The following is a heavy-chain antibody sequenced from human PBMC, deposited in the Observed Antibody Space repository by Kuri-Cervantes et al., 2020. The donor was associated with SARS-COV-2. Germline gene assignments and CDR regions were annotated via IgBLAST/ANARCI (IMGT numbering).Heavy chain of an antibody. V-gene: IGHV4-4*07. CDR2: IYTSGST. CDR1: GFSFSSYA. CDR3: ARDLTIVAGGFDY. Sequence: ESLKISCAASGFSFSSYAMSWIRQPAGKGLEWIGRIYTSGSTNYNPSLKSRVTISVDTSKNQFSLKLSSVTAADTAVYYCARDLTIVAGGFDYWGQGTLVTVSS. J-gene: IGHJ4*02. D-gene: IGHD4/OR15-4a*01.